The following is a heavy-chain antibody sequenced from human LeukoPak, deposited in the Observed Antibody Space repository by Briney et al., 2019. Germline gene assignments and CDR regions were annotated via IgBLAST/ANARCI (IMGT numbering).Heavy chain of an antibody. J-gene: IGHJ3*02. D-gene: IGHD6-19*01. CDR3: AKDRRAGDDAFDI. CDR2: ITYNSGTI. Sequence: GGSLRLSCAASGFTFRSYAMQWVRQAPGKGLEWVSYITYNSGTIFYADSVKGRFTISRDNAKDSLYLQMSSLRAEDTAVYYCAKDRRAGDDAFDIWGQGTMVTVSS. CDR1: GFTFRSYA. V-gene: IGHV3-48*01.